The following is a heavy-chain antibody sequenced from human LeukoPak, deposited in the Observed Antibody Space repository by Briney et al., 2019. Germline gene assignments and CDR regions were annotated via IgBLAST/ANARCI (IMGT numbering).Heavy chain of an antibody. CDR2: IYYSGST. CDR3: ARAYSSSWPYYYYYYMDV. D-gene: IGHD6-13*01. CDR1: GGSISSYY. J-gene: IGHJ6*03. V-gene: IGHV4-59*12. Sequence: SETLSLTCTVSGGSISSYYWSWIRQPPGKGLEWIGYIYYSGSTNYNPSLKSRVTISVDTSKNQFSLKLSSVTAADTAVYYCARAYSSSWPYYYYYYMDVWGKGTTVTVSS.